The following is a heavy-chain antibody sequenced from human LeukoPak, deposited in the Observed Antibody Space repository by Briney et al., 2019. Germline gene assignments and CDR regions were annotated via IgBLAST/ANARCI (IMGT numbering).Heavy chain of an antibody. CDR1: GFTFSSYG. J-gene: IGHJ4*02. CDR2: ISYDGSNK. CDR3: ARDRGPGGLAGTYY. Sequence: GGSLRLSCAASGFTFSSYGMHWVRQAPGKGLEWVAAISYDGSNKYYADSVKGRFTISGDNSKNTLDLHMNSLRAEDTAVYYCARDRGPGGLAGTYYWGQGTLVTVSS. D-gene: IGHD6-19*01. V-gene: IGHV3-30*03.